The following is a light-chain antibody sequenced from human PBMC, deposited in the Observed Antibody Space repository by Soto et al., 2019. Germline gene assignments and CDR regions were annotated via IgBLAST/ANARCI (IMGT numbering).Light chain of an antibody. V-gene: IGKV1-5*01. CDR2: DAS. CDR1: QSISSW. J-gene: IGKJ4*01. Sequence: ITCRASQSISSWLAWYQQKPGKDXKXXLYDASSLQSGVPSRFSGSGSATDFHISISGLPPADFVTYYCPLSYILPLTFGGGTHVDI. CDR3: PLSYILPLT.